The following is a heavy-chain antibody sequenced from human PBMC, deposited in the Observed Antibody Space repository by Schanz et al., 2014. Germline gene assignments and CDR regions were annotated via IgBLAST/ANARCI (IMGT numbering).Heavy chain of an antibody. J-gene: IGHJ4*02. Sequence: QVQLIQSGAEVKKPGASVKVSCTASGYTFTSYDINWVRQAPGQGLEWLGWMNPNSGNPDFAQKFRGRVTMTRNTSMSTAYIELHILTSEDTAVYYCARGRTFDYWGQGTLVTVSS. CDR1: GYTFTSYD. CDR3: ARGRTFDY. V-gene: IGHV1-8*02. CDR2: MNPNSGNP.